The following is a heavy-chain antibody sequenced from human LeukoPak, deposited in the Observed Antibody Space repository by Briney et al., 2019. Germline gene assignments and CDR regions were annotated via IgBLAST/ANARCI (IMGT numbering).Heavy chain of an antibody. CDR2: VYTSGST. CDR1: GGSISNYY. V-gene: IGHV4-4*07. CDR3: ARSFFVVSPASPYDAFEL. J-gene: IGHJ3*01. D-gene: IGHD2-21*01. Sequence: SETLSLTCTVSGGSISNYYWSWLRRTAGKGLEWIGRVYTSGSTSYNTSLKSRLTISVDTSKDEVSLKLSSVTAADTAVYYCARSFFVVSPASPYDAFELWGQGTMVTVSS.